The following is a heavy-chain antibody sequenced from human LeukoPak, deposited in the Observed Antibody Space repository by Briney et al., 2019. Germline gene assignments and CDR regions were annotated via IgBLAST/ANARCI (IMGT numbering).Heavy chain of an antibody. V-gene: IGHV4-4*07. D-gene: IGHD3-22*01. CDR3: ARDSSGYYFDY. Sequence: SETLSLTCTVSGGSINNYYWSWIRQPAGKGLELIGHIYSSGSTNYNPSLKSRVTISVDTSKNQFSLKLSSVTAADTAVYYCARDSSGYYFDYWGQGTLVTVSS. J-gene: IGHJ4*02. CDR1: GGSINNYY. CDR2: IYSSGST.